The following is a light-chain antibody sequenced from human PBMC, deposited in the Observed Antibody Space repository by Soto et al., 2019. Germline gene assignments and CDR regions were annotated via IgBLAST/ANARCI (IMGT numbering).Light chain of an antibody. J-gene: IGLJ2*01. CDR2: DVS. Sequence: QSALTQPASVSGAPGQSITISCTGTSSDVGGYNYVSWYQQHPGKAPKLMIYDVSNRPSGVSNRFSGPKSGNTASLTISGLQAEDEADYYCSSYTSSSKGVFGGGTKLTVL. CDR1: SSDVGGYNY. V-gene: IGLV2-14*01. CDR3: SSYTSSSKGV.